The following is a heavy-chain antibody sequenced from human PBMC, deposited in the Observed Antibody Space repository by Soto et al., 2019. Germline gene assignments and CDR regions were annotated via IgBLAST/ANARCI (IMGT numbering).Heavy chain of an antibody. CDR2: INPNSGGT. Sequence: GASVKVSCKASGYTFTGYYMHWVRQAPGQGLEWMGWINPNSGGTNYAQKFQGWVTMTRDTSISTAYMELSRLRSDDTAVYYCARSARVEDYYYDSSGYYYFDYWGQGTLVTVSS. V-gene: IGHV1-2*04. CDR3: ARSARVEDYYYDSSGYYYFDY. D-gene: IGHD3-22*01. CDR1: GYTFTGYY. J-gene: IGHJ4*02.